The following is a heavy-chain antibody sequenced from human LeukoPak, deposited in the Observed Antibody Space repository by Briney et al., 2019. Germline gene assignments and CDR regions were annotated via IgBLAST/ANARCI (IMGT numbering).Heavy chain of an antibody. CDR3: ARGRTSISNWFDP. V-gene: IGHV3-30*01. J-gene: IGHJ5*02. D-gene: IGHD1-7*01. CDR1: GFTFSSYA. Sequence: GGSLRLSCAASGFTFSSYAMHWVRQAPGKGLEWVAVISYDGSNKYYADSVKGRFTISRDNSKNTLYLQMNSLRAEDTAVYYCARGRTSISNWFDPWGQGTLVTVSS. CDR2: ISYDGSNK.